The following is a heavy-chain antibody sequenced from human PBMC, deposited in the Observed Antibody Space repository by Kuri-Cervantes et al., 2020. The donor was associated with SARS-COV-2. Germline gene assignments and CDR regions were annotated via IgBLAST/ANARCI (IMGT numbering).Heavy chain of an antibody. Sequence: SETLSLTCTVSGGSISSGSYYWSWIRQPAGKGLEWIGSIYTSGSTNYNPSLKSRVTISVDTSKNQFSLKLSSVTAADTAVYYCARDQFSGSYFLARWFDPWGQGTLVTVSS. J-gene: IGHJ5*02. V-gene: IGHV4-61*02. CDR2: IYTSGST. CDR3: ARDQFSGSYFLARWFDP. D-gene: IGHD1-26*01. CDR1: GGSISSGSYY.